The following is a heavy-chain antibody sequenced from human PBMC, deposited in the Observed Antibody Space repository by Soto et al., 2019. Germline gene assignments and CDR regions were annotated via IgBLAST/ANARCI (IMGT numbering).Heavy chain of an antibody. J-gene: IGHJ5*02. V-gene: IGHV4-4*02. Sequence: SETLSLTCAVSGGSISSSNWWSWVRQPPGKGLEWIGEIYHSGSTNYNPSLKSRVTISVDKSKNQFSLKLSSVTAADTAFFSFPTVRDSGYDFPCSAPWGQGTLVPVSP. CDR1: GGSISSSNW. CDR3: PTVRDSGYDFPCSAP. CDR2: IYHSGST. D-gene: IGHD5-12*01.